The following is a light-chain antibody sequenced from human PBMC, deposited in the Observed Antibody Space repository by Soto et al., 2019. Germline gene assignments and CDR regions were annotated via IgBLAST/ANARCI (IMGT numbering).Light chain of an antibody. CDR1: QSVSKY. V-gene: IGKV3-11*01. CDR3: QQRSNWPIT. Sequence: EIVLTQSPATLSLSPGERVTLSCRTSQSVSKYFAWYQQKPGRAPRLLIYDASSRATGIPARFIGSGSGTDFTLTISSLEPEDFAIYYCQQRSNWPITFGHGTRLEIK. CDR2: DAS. J-gene: IGKJ5*01.